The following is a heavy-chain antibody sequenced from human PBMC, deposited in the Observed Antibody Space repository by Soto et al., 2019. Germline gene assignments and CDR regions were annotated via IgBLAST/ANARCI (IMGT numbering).Heavy chain of an antibody. CDR1: GYAFTTYG. CDR2: ISAHNGNT. Sequence: QVHLVQSGAEVKKPGASVKVSCKGSGYAFTTYGITWVRQAPGQGLECMGWISAHNGNTNDAQKLQGRGTVTRDTSMSTAYMELRSLRSDATAVYYCARGRYGDYWGQGALVTVSS. CDR3: ARGRYGDY. V-gene: IGHV1-18*01. J-gene: IGHJ4*02. D-gene: IGHD1-1*01.